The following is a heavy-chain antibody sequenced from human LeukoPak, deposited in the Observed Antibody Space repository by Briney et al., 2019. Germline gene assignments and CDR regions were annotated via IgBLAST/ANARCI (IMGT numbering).Heavy chain of an antibody. CDR2: IYYSGST. V-gene: IGHV4-59*12. Sequence: TSETLSLTCSVSGGSISSYYWSWIRQPPGKGLEWIGDIYYSGSTNYNPSLKSRVTMSVDTSKNQFSLKLSSVTAADTAVYYCARDLDTAMVYWGQGTLVTVSS. CDR1: GGSISSYY. CDR3: ARDLDTAMVY. D-gene: IGHD5-18*01. J-gene: IGHJ4*02.